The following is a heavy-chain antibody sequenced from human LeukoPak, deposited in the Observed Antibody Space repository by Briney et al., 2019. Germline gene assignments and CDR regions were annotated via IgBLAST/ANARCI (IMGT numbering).Heavy chain of an antibody. CDR3: ATQQSPGWPPRGDDY. Sequence: PSETLSLTCTVPSGSVSSDGYSWGWIRQPPGKGLEWMGSVYYAGDTYYNPSLASRLTLSVATSTNQFYLKLRSATAADTAIYFCATQQSPGWPPRGDDYWGQGILVTVSS. CDR2: VYYAGDT. V-gene: IGHV4-39*01. J-gene: IGHJ4*02. D-gene: IGHD6-19*01. CDR1: SGSVSSDGYS.